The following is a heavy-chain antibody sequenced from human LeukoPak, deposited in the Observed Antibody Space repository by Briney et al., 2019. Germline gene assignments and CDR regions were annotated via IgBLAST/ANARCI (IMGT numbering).Heavy chain of an antibody. CDR1: GFTFSSYW. CDR3: ARGSGKWLPAYYFDY. D-gene: IGHD3-22*01. J-gene: IGHJ4*02. V-gene: IGHV3-74*01. Sequence: GGSLRLSCAASGFTFSSYWMHWVRQAPGKGLVWVSRINSDGSSTSYADSVKGRFTISRDNAKNTLYLQMNSLRAEDTAVYYCARGSGKWLPAYYFDYWGQGTLVTVSP. CDR2: INSDGSST.